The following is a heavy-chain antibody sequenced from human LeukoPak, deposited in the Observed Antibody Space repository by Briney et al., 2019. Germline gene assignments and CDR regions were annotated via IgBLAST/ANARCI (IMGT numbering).Heavy chain of an antibody. V-gene: IGHV3-23*01. CDR3: AKAHSSGWRPHFDY. Sequence: GGSLRLSCAVSGLTFNNYAMSWVRQAPGKGLEWVSAISKSGDHTYYAASAKGRFTICRDNSKNTQYLQMNSLRAEDTAVYYCAKAHSSGWRPHFDYWGQGTLVTVPS. CDR1: GLTFNNYA. CDR2: ISKSGDHT. D-gene: IGHD6-19*01. J-gene: IGHJ4*02.